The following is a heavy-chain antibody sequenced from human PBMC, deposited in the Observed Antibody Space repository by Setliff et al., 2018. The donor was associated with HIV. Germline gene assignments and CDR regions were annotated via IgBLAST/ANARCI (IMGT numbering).Heavy chain of an antibody. J-gene: IGHJ3*01. CDR2: ILSTGERT. Sequence: GGSLRLSCAASGFTFSNYAMSWVRQAPGEGLEWVSAILSTGERTFYADSVKGRFTISRDNSTNTLYLQMNSLSAEDTAVFYCAKGTNYDLLTGYHAFDVWGQGTMVTVSS. CDR3: AKGTNYDLLTGYHAFDV. V-gene: IGHV3-23*01. CDR1: GFTFSNYA. D-gene: IGHD3-9*01.